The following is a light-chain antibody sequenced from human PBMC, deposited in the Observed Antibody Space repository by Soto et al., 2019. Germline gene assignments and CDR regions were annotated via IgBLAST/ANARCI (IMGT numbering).Light chain of an antibody. CDR2: AAS. V-gene: IGKV3-11*01. Sequence: EIVLTQSPATLSLSPGERATLSCRASQSVSSYLAWYQQKPGQAPRLLIYAASNRATGIPARFSGSESGTDLTLTIGSLEPEDFAAYYCQQRSNWPRTFGGGTKGEIK. CDR1: QSVSSY. J-gene: IGKJ4*01. CDR3: QQRSNWPRT.